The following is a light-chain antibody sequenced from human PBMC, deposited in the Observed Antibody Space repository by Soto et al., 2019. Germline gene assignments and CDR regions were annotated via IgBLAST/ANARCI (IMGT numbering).Light chain of an antibody. CDR2: GAS. J-gene: IGKJ1*01. V-gene: IGKV3-15*01. CDR1: QSCNSN. Sequence: EIVMTHSPATLSVSPGERATLSCRASQSCNSNLAWYQQKPGQATRRLIYGASPRATGIPARFSDSRSGTEFTLTISSLQSEDFAVYYCQLYNNLHPCPFGQGTKVEIK. CDR3: QLYNNLHPCP.